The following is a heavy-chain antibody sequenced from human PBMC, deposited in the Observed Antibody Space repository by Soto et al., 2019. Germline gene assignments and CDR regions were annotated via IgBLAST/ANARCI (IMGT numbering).Heavy chain of an antibody. Sequence: SETLSLTCTVSGGSISSYYWSWIRQPPEKGLEWIGYFYYSGSTNYNPSLKSRVTISVDTSKNQFSLKLSSVTAADTAVYYCARARGGYYDYWGQGTLVTVSS. V-gene: IGHV4-59*01. CDR2: FYYSGST. D-gene: IGHD3-22*01. J-gene: IGHJ4*02. CDR3: ARARGGYYDY. CDR1: GGSISSYY.